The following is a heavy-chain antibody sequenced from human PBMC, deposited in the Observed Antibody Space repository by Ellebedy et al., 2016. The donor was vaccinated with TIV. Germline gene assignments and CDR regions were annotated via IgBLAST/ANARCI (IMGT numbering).Heavy chain of an antibody. CDR2: INCDNGDA. V-gene: IGHV1-3*01. J-gene: IGHJ2*01. Sequence: ASVKVSCKASGYTFTNYVMYWVRQAPGQRLEWMGRINCDNGDAQYSQKFQDRVTITRDTSASTFYMELSSLRSEDTALYYCARPVGPYDSTGSRYYWYFDLWGRGTLVTVSS. CDR1: GYTFTNYV. CDR3: ARPVGPYDSTGSRYYWYFDL. D-gene: IGHD3-22*01.